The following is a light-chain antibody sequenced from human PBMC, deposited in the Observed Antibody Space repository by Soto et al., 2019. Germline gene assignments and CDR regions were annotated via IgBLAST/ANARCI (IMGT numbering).Light chain of an antibody. CDR3: QQYGRSPTWT. CDR1: QSVSSN. J-gene: IGKJ1*01. Sequence: EIALPQPQLTMSVCPGEGAPISCRASQSVSSNLAWYQQKPGQAPRLLIYSSSSRAAGVSDRFSGSGSGTDFSLTISRLEPEDFAMYYCQQYGRSPTWTFGQVTKVDIK. CDR2: SSS. V-gene: IGKV3-20*01.